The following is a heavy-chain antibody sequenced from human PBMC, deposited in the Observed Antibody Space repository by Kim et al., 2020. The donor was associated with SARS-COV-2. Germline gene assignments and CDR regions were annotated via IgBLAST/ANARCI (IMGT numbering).Heavy chain of an antibody. CDR2: ITGSAGST. D-gene: IGHD5-18*01. V-gene: IGHV3-23*01. CDR1: GFTFVSYA. CDR3: AKTAGYTYGNFEY. J-gene: IGHJ4*02. Sequence: LSLTCAASGFTFVSYAMTWVRQAPGKELEWVSSITGSAGSTYYADSVKGRFTISRDNSKNTLYLQMNSLRADDTAVYYCAKTAGYTYGNFEYWGQGTLVTVSS.